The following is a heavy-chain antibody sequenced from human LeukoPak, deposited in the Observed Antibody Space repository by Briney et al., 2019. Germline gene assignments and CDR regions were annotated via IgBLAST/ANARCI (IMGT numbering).Heavy chain of an antibody. Sequence: SGGSLRLSCAASGFTFSDYSMNWVRQAPGKGLEGISYVGISSGNTKYADSVKGRFTISGDSAKNSVFLQMNSLRVEDTAVYYYARDHRYAFDNWGQGTLVTVSS. V-gene: IGHV3-48*04. D-gene: IGHD5-12*01. CDR3: ARDHRYAFDN. CDR1: GFTFSDYS. CDR2: VGISSGNT. J-gene: IGHJ4*02.